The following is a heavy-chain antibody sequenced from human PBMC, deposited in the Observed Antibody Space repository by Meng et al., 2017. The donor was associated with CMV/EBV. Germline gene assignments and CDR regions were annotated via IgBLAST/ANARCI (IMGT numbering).Heavy chain of an antibody. Sequence: VQLQESGPGMVKTSATLPLPCTFSGGSISSYYWSWIRQPAGKGLEWIGRIYTSGSTNYNPSLKSRVTMSVDTSKNQFSLKLSSVTAADTAVYYCARSMVVAGDWFDPWGQGTLVTVSS. CDR2: IYTSGST. CDR3: ARSMVVAGDWFDP. V-gene: IGHV4-4*07. CDR1: GGSISSYY. D-gene: IGHD2-15*01. J-gene: IGHJ5*02.